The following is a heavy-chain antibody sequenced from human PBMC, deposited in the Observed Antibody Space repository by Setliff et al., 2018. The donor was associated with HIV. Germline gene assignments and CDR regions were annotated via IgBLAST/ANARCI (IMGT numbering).Heavy chain of an antibody. Sequence: GASVKVSCKASGYTFISYYMHWVRQAPGQGLEWMGIINPSGASTSYAQKFQGRVTMTTDTSTSTAYMELRSLRSDDTAVYYCARAIRWRYCSSTSCSDAFDIWGQGTMVTVSS. J-gene: IGHJ3*02. CDR1: GYTFISYY. V-gene: IGHV1-46*01. CDR3: ARAIRWRYCSSTSCSDAFDI. CDR2: INPSGAST. D-gene: IGHD2-2*01.